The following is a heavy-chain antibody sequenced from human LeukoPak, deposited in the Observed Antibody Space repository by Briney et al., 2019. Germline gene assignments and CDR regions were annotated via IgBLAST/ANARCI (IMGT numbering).Heavy chain of an antibody. V-gene: IGHV3-53*01. J-gene: IGHJ6*02. Sequence: GGPLRLSCAVSGFTVSSTYMTWVRKAPGKGLECVSVIYSGGSTYSADSVRGRFTISRDNSKNTLFLQMNSLRAEDTAVYYCASVRVYSFNPMDVWGQGTTVTVSS. CDR1: GFTVSSTY. D-gene: IGHD5-18*01. CDR2: IYSGGST. CDR3: ASVRVYSFNPMDV.